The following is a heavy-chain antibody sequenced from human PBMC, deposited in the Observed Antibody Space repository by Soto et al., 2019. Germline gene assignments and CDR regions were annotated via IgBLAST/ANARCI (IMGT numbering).Heavy chain of an antibody. CDR1: GYSSTSYW. CDR3: ERHAEARYYYYGMDV. D-gene: IGHD6-6*01. Sequence: PGESLKISCKGSGYSSTSYWIGWVRQMPGKGLEWMGIIYPGDSDTRYSPSFQGQVTISADKSISTAYLQWSSLKASDTAMYYCERHAEARYYYYGMDVWGQGTTVTVSS. J-gene: IGHJ6*02. V-gene: IGHV5-51*01. CDR2: IYPGDSDT.